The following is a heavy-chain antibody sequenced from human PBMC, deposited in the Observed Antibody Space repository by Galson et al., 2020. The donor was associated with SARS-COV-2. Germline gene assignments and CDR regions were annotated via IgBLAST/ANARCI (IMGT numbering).Heavy chain of an antibody. CDR2: ISYDGSDS. D-gene: IGHD3-10*01. J-gene: IGHJ4*02. V-gene: IGHV3-30*04. Sequence: GGPLRLSCAASGFTFSTYAMHWVRQAPGKGLEWVALISYDGSDSYYADSVKGRFTISRDNSKDTLYLQLNSLRLEDTAMYFCAKGELRWFKESIGSWGRGARVNVS. CDR3: AKGELRWFKESIGS. CDR1: GFTFSTYA.